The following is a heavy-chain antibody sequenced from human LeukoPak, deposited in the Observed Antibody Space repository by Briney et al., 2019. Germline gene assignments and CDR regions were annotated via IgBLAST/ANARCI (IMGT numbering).Heavy chain of an antibody. D-gene: IGHD3-22*01. CDR1: GWSFSGYY. V-gene: IGHV4-34*01. CDR2: INHSGST. Sequence: PSETLSLTCAVYGWSFSGYYWSWIRQPPGKGLEWIGEINHSGSTNYNPSLESRVTISVDTAKNQFSLKLSSVTAADTAVYYCARGLPTRYYDSSGYYYSPFDYWGQGTLVTVSS. CDR3: ARGLPTRYYDSSGYYYSPFDY. J-gene: IGHJ4*02.